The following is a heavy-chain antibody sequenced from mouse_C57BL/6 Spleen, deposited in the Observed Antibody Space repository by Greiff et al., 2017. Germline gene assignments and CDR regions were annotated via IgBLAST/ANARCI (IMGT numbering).Heavy chain of an antibody. J-gene: IGHJ1*03. D-gene: IGHD1-1*01. CDR1: GYSFTSYY. CDR2: IYPGRGNT. V-gene: IGHV1-66*01. CDR3: ARGPYYYGSSYDWYFDV. Sequence: VQLQQSGPELVKPGASVKISCKASGYSFTSYYIHWVKQRPGQGLEWIGWIYPGRGNTKYNEKFKGKATLTADTSSSTAYMQLSSLTSEDSAVYYCARGPYYYGSSYDWYFDVWGTGTTVTVSS.